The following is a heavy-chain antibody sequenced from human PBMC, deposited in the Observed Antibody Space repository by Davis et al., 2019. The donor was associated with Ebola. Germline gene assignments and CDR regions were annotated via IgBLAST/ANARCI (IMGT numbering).Heavy chain of an antibody. Sequence: GGSLRLSCAAPGFVFSNYVMSWVRRAPGKGLEWVSTLGLSADTYYADSVKGRFTISRDNYKNTLLLQMNSLRVEDTAVYYCARGLWEEFDQWGQGTPVTVSS. CDR1: GFVFSNYV. V-gene: IGHV3-23*01. J-gene: IGHJ4*02. D-gene: IGHD1-26*01. CDR3: ARGLWEEFDQ. CDR2: LGLSADT.